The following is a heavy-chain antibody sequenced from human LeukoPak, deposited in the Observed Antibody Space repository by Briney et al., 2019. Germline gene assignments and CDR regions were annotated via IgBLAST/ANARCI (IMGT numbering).Heavy chain of an antibody. CDR3: ARAQTYYGSGSYLY. J-gene: IGHJ4*02. Sequence: GGSLRLSCAASGFTFSRYSMNWVRQAPGKGLEWVSYISSSSTVYYADSLKGRFTISRDNAKNSLYLQMNSLRDEDTAVYYCARAQTYYGSGSYLYWGQGTLVTASS. D-gene: IGHD3-10*01. CDR2: ISSSSTV. V-gene: IGHV3-48*02. CDR1: GFTFSRYS.